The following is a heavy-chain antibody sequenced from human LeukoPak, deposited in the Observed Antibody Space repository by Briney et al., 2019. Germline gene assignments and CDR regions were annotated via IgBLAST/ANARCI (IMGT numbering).Heavy chain of an antibody. CDR3: ARVEGGAALVFDI. CDR1: GFTFSSYW. J-gene: IGHJ3*02. D-gene: IGHD3-16*01. CDR2: IKQDGSEK. V-gene: IGHV3-7*04. Sequence: QPGGSLRLSCAASGFTFSSYWMSWVRQAPGKGLEWVANIKQDGSEKYYVDSVKGRFTISRDNAKNSLYLQMNSLRAEDTAVYYCARVEGGAALVFDIWGQGTMVTVSS.